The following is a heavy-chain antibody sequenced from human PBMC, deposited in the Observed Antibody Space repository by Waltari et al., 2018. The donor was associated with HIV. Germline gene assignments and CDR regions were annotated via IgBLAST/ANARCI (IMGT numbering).Heavy chain of an antibody. CDR1: GFTVSSNY. CDR2: IYSGGST. D-gene: IGHD1-26*01. V-gene: IGHV3-53*01. CDR3: ATGGVGATKYFQH. J-gene: IGHJ1*01. Sequence: EVQLVESGGGLIQPGGSLRLSCAASGFTVSSNYMSWVRQAPGKGREGVSVIYSGGSTYYADSVKGRFTISRDNSKNTLYLQMNSLRAEDTAVYYCATGGVGATKYFQHWGQGTLVTVSS.